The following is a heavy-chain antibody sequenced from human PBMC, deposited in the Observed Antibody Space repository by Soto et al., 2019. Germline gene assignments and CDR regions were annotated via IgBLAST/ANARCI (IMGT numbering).Heavy chain of an antibody. V-gene: IGHV3-23*01. CDR2: ITGGGGDT. J-gene: IGHJ4*02. CDR1: GFTFSKYA. D-gene: IGHD3-10*01. CDR3: ANKRYGSGSYYKNY. Sequence: GGSLRLSCAASGFTFSKYAMSWVRQDPAKGLEWFSAITGGGGDTYYADSVKGRFTISRDNSNNMLYLQMNSLRAEDTAVYYCANKRYGSGSYYKNYWGQGTLVTVSS.